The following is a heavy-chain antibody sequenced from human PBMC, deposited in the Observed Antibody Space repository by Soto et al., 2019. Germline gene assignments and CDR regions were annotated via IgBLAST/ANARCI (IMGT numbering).Heavy chain of an antibody. J-gene: IGHJ4*02. CDR2: LSSAGDT. CDR1: GFPFINYA. V-gene: IGHV3-23*01. D-gene: IGHD3-3*01. Sequence: ELQLLESGGGLVQPGGSLRLSCTPSGFPFINYAMPWVRKAPGKGLEWVSTLSSAGDTYYADSVKGRFTVSRDNSKSTLDLQMNSLRGDDTAVYFCAKDRGLLSIFGAVHLDFWGRGTRVTFSS. CDR3: AKDRGLLSIFGAVHLDF.